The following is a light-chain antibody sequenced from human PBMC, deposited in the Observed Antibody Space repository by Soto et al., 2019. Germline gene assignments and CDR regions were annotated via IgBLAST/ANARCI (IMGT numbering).Light chain of an antibody. J-gene: IGKJ1*01. CDR3: QQSYSTHTWT. Sequence: DIQMTQSPSSLSASVVDRVTITCRASQSISSYLNWYQQKPGKAPKLLIYAASSLQSGVPSRFSGSGSGTDFTLTISSLQPEDFATYYCQQSYSTHTWTFGQGTKVDIK. CDR2: AAS. V-gene: IGKV1-39*01. CDR1: QSISSY.